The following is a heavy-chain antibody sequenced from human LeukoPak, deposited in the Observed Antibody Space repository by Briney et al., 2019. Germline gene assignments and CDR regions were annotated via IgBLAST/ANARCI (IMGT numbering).Heavy chain of an antibody. CDR1: GFTFSSYA. V-gene: IGHV3-23*01. CDR3: AKDGQNYSSGWYQRYNAFDI. J-gene: IGHJ3*02. Sequence: GGSLRLSCAASGFTFSSYAMSWVRQAPGKGLEWVSAISGSGGSTYYADSVKGRFTISRDNSKNTLYLQMNSLRAEDTAVYYCAKDGQNYSSGWYQRYNAFDIWGQGTMVTVSS. CDR2: ISGSGGST. D-gene: IGHD6-19*01.